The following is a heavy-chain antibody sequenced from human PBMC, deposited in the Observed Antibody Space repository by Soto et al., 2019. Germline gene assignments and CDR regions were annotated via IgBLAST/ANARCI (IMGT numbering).Heavy chain of an antibody. CDR1: GYTFTSYY. J-gene: IGHJ3*02. CDR3: AATGTYYDSSGYAYAFDI. Sequence: ASVKVSCKASGYTFTSYYMHWVRQAPGQGLEWMGIINPSGGSTSYAQKFQGRVTMTRDTSTSTVYMELSSLRSGDTAVYYCAATGTYYDSSGYAYAFDIWGQGTMVTVSS. CDR2: INPSGGST. D-gene: IGHD3-22*01. V-gene: IGHV1-46*01.